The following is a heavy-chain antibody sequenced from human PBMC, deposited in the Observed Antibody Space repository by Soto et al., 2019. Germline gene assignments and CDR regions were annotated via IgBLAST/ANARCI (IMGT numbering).Heavy chain of an antibody. D-gene: IGHD6-19*01. J-gene: IGHJ4*02. CDR1: GFSFSTSP. CDR3: ARDPFNGWYVTLFDE. V-gene: IGHV3-48*02. CDR2: IGGRTSTT. Sequence: EVQLVESGGGLVQPGGSLRLSCAASGFSFSTSPMHWVRQAPGKGLEWVSYIGGRTSTTYYSDSVKGRFTISRDNSRNTLYLQMNSLRDDDTALYYCARDPFNGWYVTLFDEWGQGTLVTVSS.